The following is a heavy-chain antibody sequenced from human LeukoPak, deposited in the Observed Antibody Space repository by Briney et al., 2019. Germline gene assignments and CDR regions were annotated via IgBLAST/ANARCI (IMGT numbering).Heavy chain of an antibody. Sequence: GGSLRLSCAASGFTFSSSAMSWVRQAPGKGLEWVSAISNNGGYTYCADSVQGRFTISRDNSKSTLCLQMNSLRAEDTAVYYCAKQLGYCSDGSCYFPYWGQGTLVTASS. V-gene: IGHV3-23*01. J-gene: IGHJ4*02. CDR1: GFTFSSSA. CDR2: ISNNGGYT. D-gene: IGHD2-15*01. CDR3: AKQLGYCSDGSCYFPY.